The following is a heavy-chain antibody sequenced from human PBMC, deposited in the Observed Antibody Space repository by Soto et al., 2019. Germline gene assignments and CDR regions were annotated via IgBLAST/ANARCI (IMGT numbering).Heavy chain of an antibody. Sequence: QVQLQESGPGLVKPSQTLSLTCTVSGGSISRGGYYWSWLRQHPGKGLAWIGYIYYSGSTYYNPSLKSRVTISVDTSKNQFSLKRSSVTAADTAVYYCARETGAPYGAGDGMDVWGQGTTVTVAS. V-gene: IGHV4-31*03. J-gene: IGHJ6*02. CDR2: IYYSGST. CDR3: ARETGAPYGAGDGMDV. D-gene: IGHD7-27*01. CDR1: GGSISRGGYY.